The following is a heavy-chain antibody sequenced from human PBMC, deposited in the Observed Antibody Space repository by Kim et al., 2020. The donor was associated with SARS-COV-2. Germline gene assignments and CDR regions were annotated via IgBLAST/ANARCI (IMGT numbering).Heavy chain of an antibody. J-gene: IGHJ4*02. D-gene: IGHD3-22*01. CDR3: ARESRYDTTNFDY. CDR1: GGTFSSYA. Sequence: SVKVSCKASGGTFSSYAISWVRQAPGQGLEWMGGIIPIFGTANYAQKFQGRVTITADESTSTAYMELSSLRSEDTAVYYCARESRYDTTNFDYWGQGTLVTVSS. CDR2: IIPIFGTA. V-gene: IGHV1-69*13.